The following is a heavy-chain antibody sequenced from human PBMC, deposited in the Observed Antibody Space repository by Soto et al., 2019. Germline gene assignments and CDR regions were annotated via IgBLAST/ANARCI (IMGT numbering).Heavy chain of an antibody. CDR1: GYTFTSYG. D-gene: IGHD6-6*01. V-gene: IGHV1-18*01. CDR2: ISAYNGNT. J-gene: IGHJ5*02. Sequence: ASVKVSCKASGYTFTSYGISWVRQAPGQGLERMGWISAYNGNTNYAQKLQGRVTMTTDTSTSTAYMELRSLRSDDTAVYYCARDGEQLGLAWFDPWGQGTLVTVSS. CDR3: ARDGEQLGLAWFDP.